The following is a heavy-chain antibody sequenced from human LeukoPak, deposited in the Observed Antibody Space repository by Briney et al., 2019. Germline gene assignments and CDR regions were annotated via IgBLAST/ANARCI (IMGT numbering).Heavy chain of an antibody. J-gene: IGHJ4*02. Sequence: ASVKVSCKASGYTFTGYYMHWVRQAPGQGLEWMGWINPNSGGTNYAQKFQGWVTMTRDTSISTAYMELSRLRSDDTAVYYCARGYCSSTSCYMGYYGSGTFFDYWGQGTLVTVSS. CDR1: GYTFTGYY. V-gene: IGHV1-2*04. D-gene: IGHD2-2*02. CDR2: INPNSGGT. CDR3: ARGYCSSTSCYMGYYGSGTFFDY.